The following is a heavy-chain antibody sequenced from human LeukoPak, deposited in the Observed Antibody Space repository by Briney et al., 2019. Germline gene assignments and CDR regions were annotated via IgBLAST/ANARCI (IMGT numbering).Heavy chain of an antibody. CDR2: ISWNSGSI. Sequence: SLKISCAASGFTFDDHAMHWVRQAPGKGLEWVSGISWNSGSIGYADSVKGRFTISRDNAKNSLYLQMNSLRAEDMALYYCAKGLNLYDAFDIWGQGTMVTVSS. CDR3: AKGLNLYDAFDI. D-gene: IGHD1-14*01. CDR1: GFTFDDHA. V-gene: IGHV3-9*03. J-gene: IGHJ3*02.